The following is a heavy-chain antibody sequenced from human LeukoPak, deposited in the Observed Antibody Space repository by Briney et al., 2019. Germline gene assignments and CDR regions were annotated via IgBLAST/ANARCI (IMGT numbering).Heavy chain of an antibody. CDR3: ARRGSYNDY. CDR2: ISSSGSTI. J-gene: IGHJ4*02. D-gene: IGHD3-16*01. V-gene: IGHV3-48*03. Sequence: GGSLRLSCAASRFTFSSYEMNWVRRAPGKGLEWVSYISSSGSTIYYADSVKGRFTISRDNAKNSLYLQMNSLRAEDTAVYYCARRGSYNDYWGQGTLVTVSS. CDR1: RFTFSSYE.